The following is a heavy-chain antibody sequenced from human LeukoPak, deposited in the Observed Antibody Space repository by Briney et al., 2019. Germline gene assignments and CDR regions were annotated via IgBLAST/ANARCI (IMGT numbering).Heavy chain of an antibody. V-gene: IGHV4-4*07. CDR3: ARGGLLDV. CDR2: IFASGST. CDR1: GGSISNYY. J-gene: IGHJ6*04. Sequence: SETLSLTCTVSGGSISNYYWSWVRQPAGKGPEWIGRIFASGSTNYNPSLKSRVTISVDTSKNQFSLKLRSVTAADTAVYYCARGGLLDVWGKGTTVTVSS.